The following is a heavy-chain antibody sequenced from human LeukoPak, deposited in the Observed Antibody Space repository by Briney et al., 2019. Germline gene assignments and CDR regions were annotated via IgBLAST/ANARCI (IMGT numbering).Heavy chain of an antibody. CDR3: AGHYYGSGLNWFDP. J-gene: IGHJ5*02. V-gene: IGHV4-39*07. CDR1: GGSISSSDFY. CDR2: LYYSGSS. D-gene: IGHD3-10*01. Sequence: SETLSLTCSVSGGSISSSDFYWGWIRQTPGKGLEWIGSLYYSGSSYYNPSLKSRVTISVDTSKNQFSLKLSSVTAADTAVYYCAGHYYGSGLNWFDPWGQGTLVTVSS.